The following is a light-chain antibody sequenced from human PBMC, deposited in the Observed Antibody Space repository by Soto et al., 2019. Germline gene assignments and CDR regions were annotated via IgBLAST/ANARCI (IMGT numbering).Light chain of an antibody. CDR3: HQVYTYRRK. CDR2: SAS. V-gene: IGKV1-39*01. J-gene: IGKJ1*01. Sequence: DIQMTQSPSSLSASVGDRVTITCRSSQSIISYLDWYQQKPRKEPKLLIYSASSLQRRVPSMSSGRGYGTDVNHTITSLQVEDVATYYYHQVYTYRRKFGQGTKVDIK. CDR1: QSIISY.